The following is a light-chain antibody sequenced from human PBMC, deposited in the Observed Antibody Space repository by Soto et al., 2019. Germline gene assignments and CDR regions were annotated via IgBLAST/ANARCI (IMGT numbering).Light chain of an antibody. CDR1: QSVSNNY. J-gene: IGKJ1*01. V-gene: IGKV3-20*01. CDR3: QQYGSSGT. CDR2: GAS. Sequence: EIVLTQSPGTLSLSPGERATLSCRASQSVSNNYLAWYQQKPGQAPRLLIYGASNRATGIPDRFSGSGSGTDVTITISRQEPEDRAVYYFQQYGSSGTFGQGTKGEVK.